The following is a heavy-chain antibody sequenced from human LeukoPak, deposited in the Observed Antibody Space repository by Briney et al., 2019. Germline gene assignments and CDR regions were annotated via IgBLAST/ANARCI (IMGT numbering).Heavy chain of an antibody. CDR1: GGSISSYY. Sequence: SETLSLTCTVSGGSISSYYWSWIRHPPGKGLERIGYIYYSGSTNYNPSLKSRVTISVDTSKNQFSLKLSSVTAADTAVYYCARGLRYFDLAFDYWGQGTLVTVSS. CDR3: ARGLRYFDLAFDY. D-gene: IGHD3-9*01. J-gene: IGHJ4*02. V-gene: IGHV4-59*01. CDR2: IYYSGST.